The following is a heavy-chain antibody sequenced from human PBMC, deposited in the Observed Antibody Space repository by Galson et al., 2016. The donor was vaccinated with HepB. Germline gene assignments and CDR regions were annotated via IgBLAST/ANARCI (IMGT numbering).Heavy chain of an antibody. D-gene: IGHD4-17*01. J-gene: IGHJ4*02. CDR1: GYTFTDHF. CDR3: ARDRGGDYGDYFFDF. Sequence: SVKVSCKASGYTFTDHFINWVRQAPGQGFEWMGWINSNSGATNYAQKFRGRVTMTKDTSMATASMDLNRLTSDDTAIYYCARDRGGDYGDYFFDFWGQGTLVTVSS. CDR2: INSNSGAT. V-gene: IGHV1-2*02.